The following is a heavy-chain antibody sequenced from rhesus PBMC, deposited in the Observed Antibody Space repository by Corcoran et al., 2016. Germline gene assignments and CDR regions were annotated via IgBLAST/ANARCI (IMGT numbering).Heavy chain of an antibody. J-gene: IGHJ3*01. CDR3: ARDSGCTGSGCHDAFDF. V-gene: IGHV4-76*01. D-gene: IGHD2-21*01. CDR2: IYGTRGST. CDR1: GGSISSGYD. Sequence: QVQLQESGPGVVKPSETLSLTCAVSGGSISSGYDWSWIRQPPGKGLEWIGYIYGTRGSTNYNPSLKNRVTISKDASKNQFSLKRSSVTAADTAVYYCARDSGCTGSGCHDAFDFWGQGLRVTVSS.